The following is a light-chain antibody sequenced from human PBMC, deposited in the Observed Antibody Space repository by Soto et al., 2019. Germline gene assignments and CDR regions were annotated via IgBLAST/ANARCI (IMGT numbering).Light chain of an antibody. CDR3: PQYDKLPYT. CDR1: QDVSIY. CDR2: DAS. J-gene: IGKJ2*01. Sequence: DIQMTQSPSSLSVSVGDRVTITCQASQDVSIYVNWYQQKPGKAPKLLIYDASNLQTGFPSRFSRSGSGTEFSVTISSLQPEDIETYYCPQYDKLPYTFVQGTKLEIK. V-gene: IGKV1-33*01.